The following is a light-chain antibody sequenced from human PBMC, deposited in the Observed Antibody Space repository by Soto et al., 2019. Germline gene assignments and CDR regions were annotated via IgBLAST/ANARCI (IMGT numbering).Light chain of an antibody. V-gene: IGLV1-40*01. Sequence: QSALTQPPSVSGAPGQRVTISCTGSSSNIGAGYDVHWYQQIPGTAPKLLIYLNNNRPSGVPDRLSGSKSGTSASLAITGLQAEDEADYYCQSYASSLSAWVFGGGTKLTVL. J-gene: IGLJ3*02. CDR2: LNN. CDR3: QSYASSLSAWV. CDR1: SSNIGAGYD.